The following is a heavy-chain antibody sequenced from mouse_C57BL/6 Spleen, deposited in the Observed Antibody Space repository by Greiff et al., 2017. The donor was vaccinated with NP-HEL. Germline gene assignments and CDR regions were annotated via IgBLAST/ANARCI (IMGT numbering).Heavy chain of an antibody. D-gene: IGHD2-4*01. CDR3: AREDDYGWFAY. V-gene: IGHV1-26*01. CDR1: GYTFTDYY. J-gene: IGHJ3*01. Sequence: VQLQQSGPELVKPGASVKISCKASGYTFTDYYMNWVKQSHGKSLEWIGDINPNNGGTSYNQKFKGKATLTVDKSSSTAYMELRSLTSEDSAVYYCAREDDYGWFAYWGQGTLVTVSA. CDR2: INPNNGGT.